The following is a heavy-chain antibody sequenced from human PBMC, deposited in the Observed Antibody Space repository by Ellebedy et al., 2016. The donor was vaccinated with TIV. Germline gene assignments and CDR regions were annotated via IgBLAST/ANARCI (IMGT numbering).Heavy chain of an antibody. CDR1: GGSFRGYY. D-gene: IGHD3-10*01. CDR2: INHSGDT. V-gene: IGHV4-34*01. J-gene: IGHJ4*02. CDR3: ARGRATMDTKPSYFDS. Sequence: GSLRLSXAVYGGSFRGYYWSWIRQSPEKGLEWIGEINHSGDTKHNPSLTGRGITSVDTSKNQFSLKLTYVTAADMGVYFCARGRATMDTKPSYFDSWGQGTLVTVSS.